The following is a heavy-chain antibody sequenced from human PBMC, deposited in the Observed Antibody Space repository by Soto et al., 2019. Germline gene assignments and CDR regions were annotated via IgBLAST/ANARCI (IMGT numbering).Heavy chain of an antibody. D-gene: IGHD5-12*01. CDR3: ARVLKIVATNPSDYYGMDV. V-gene: IGHV3-74*01. J-gene: IGHJ6*02. Sequence: PGGSLRLSCAASGFTFSSYWMHWVRQAPGKGLVWVSRINTDGSSTSYADSVKGRFTISRGNAKNTLYLQMNSLRAEDTAVYYCARVLKIVATNPSDYYGMDVWGQGTTVTVSS. CDR2: INTDGSST. CDR1: GFTFSSYW.